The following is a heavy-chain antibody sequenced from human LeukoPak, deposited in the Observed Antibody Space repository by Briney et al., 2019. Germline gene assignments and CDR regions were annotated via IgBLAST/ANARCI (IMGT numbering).Heavy chain of an antibody. J-gene: IGHJ5*02. CDR1: GGSISSYY. D-gene: IGHD6-13*01. V-gene: IGHV4-4*07. Sequence: SETLSLTCTVSGGSISSYYWSWIRQPAGKGLEWIGRIYTSGSTNYNPSLKSRVTMSVDTSKNQFSLKLSSVTAADTAVYYCARDSFGIWQQLVVRGWFDPWGQGTLVTVSS. CDR2: IYTSGST. CDR3: ARDSFGIWQQLVVRGWFDP.